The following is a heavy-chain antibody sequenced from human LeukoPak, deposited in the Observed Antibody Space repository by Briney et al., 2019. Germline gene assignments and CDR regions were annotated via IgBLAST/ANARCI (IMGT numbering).Heavy chain of an antibody. D-gene: IGHD5-18*01. V-gene: IGHV4-61*02. Sequence: SETLSLTCTVSGGSISSGSYYWSWIRQPAGKGLEWIGRIYTSGSTNYNPSLKSRVSISVDTSKNQFSLKLSSVTAADTAVYYCAREVGDTAMVTPLSNWGQETLVTVSS. CDR2: IYTSGST. J-gene: IGHJ4*02. CDR1: GGSISSGSYY. CDR3: AREVGDTAMVTPLSN.